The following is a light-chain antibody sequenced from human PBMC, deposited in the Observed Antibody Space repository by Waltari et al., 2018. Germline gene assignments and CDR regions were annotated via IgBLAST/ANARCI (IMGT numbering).Light chain of an antibody. CDR3: QQYNNWPRT. V-gene: IGKV3-15*01. CDR1: QSVSRT. J-gene: IGKJ1*01. Sequence: EIVMTQSPATLSVSPGESATLSCRASQSVSRTLAWYQQKPGQAPRLLIYGASTRATGIPARFSGSGSGTEFTLTISSLQSEDFAVYYCQQYNNWPRTFGQGTKVEIK. CDR2: GAS.